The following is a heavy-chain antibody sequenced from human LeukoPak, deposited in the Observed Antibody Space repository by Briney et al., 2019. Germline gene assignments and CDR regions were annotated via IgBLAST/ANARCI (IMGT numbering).Heavy chain of an antibody. Sequence: GESLKISCKGSGYSFTSYWIGWVRQMPGKGLEWMGIIYPGDSDTRYSPSFQGQVTISADKSISTAYLQWSSLKASDTAVYYCARRAYDYVWGSDPLIDYWGQGHLVTVSS. CDR1: GYSFTSYW. V-gene: IGHV5-51*01. D-gene: IGHD3-16*02. CDR2: IYPGDSDT. J-gene: IGHJ4*02. CDR3: ARRAYDYVWGSDPLIDY.